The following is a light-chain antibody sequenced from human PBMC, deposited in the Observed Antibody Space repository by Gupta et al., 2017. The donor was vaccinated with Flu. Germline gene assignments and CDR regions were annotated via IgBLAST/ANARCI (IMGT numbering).Light chain of an antibody. J-gene: IGKJ1*01. CDR2: EAS. CDR3: QQDKGFTWT. Sequence: DIQMTESTSTLSASVGDRVTITCRDSQRISTSLAWFQQKPGKVPNLLIYEASTLHDGVPPRFSGSGSGTEFTLTISILQPDDLANYYCQQDKGFTWTFGQGTKVEIK. V-gene: IGKV1-5*03. CDR1: QRISTS.